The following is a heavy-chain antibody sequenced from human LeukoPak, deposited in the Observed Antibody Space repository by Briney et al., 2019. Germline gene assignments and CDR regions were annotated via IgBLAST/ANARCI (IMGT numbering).Heavy chain of an antibody. D-gene: IGHD3-22*01. J-gene: IGHJ5*02. V-gene: IGHV4-30-4*08. CDR2: TYYSGST. CDR3: ARPYYYDSRIDP. Sequence: WVRQPPGKGLEWIGYTYYSGSTYYNPSLKSRATISVDTSKNQFSLKLTSVTAADTAVYYCARPYYYDSRIDPWGQGTLVTVSS.